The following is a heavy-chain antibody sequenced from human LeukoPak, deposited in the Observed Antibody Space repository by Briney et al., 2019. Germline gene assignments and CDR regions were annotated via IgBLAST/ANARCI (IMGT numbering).Heavy chain of an antibody. CDR2: IYYSGST. CDR1: GGSISSFY. Sequence: SETLSLTCTVSGGSISSFYWRWIRQPPGKGLEWIGYIYYSGSTNYNPSLKSRVTISVDTSKNQFSLKLSSVTAADAAVYYCARPRSSCSGDAFDIWGQGTMVTVSS. CDR3: ARPRSSCSGDAFDI. D-gene: IGHD6-13*01. V-gene: IGHV4-59*01. J-gene: IGHJ3*02.